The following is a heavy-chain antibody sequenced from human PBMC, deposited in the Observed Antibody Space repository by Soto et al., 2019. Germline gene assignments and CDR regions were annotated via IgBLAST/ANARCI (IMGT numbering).Heavy chain of an antibody. V-gene: IGHV4-30-4*01. CDR3: AREKYYYDSSGPRDC. CDR1: GGSISSGDYC. J-gene: IGHJ4*02. D-gene: IGHD3-22*01. Sequence: PSETLSLTCTVSGGSISSGDYCWSWIRQPPGKGLEWIGYIYYSGSTYYNPSLKSRVTISVDTSKNQFSLKLSSVTAADTAVYYCAREKYYYDSSGPRDCSGQGALVTVS. CDR2: IYYSGST.